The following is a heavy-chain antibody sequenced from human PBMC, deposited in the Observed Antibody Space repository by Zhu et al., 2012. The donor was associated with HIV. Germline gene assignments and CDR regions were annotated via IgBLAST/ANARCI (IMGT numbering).Heavy chain of an antibody. CDR2: IYHSGST. V-gene: IGHV4-38-2*01. CDR1: GYSISSGYY. Sequence: QVQLQESGPGLVKPSETLSLTCAVSGYSISSGYYWGWIRQPPGKGLEWIGSIYHSGSTYYNPSLKSRVTISVDTSKNQFSLKLSSVTAADTAVYYCARPRDTTYWTFDLXGPGHPLATVSS. D-gene: IGHD1-1*01. J-gene: IGHJ2*01. CDR3: ARPRDTTYWTFDL.